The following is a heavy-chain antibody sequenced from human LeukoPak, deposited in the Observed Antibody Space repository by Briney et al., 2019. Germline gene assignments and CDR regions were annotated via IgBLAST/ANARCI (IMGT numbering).Heavy chain of an antibody. Sequence: SETLSLTCTVSGGSVSSGSYYWSWIRQPPGKGLEWIGYIYYSGSTNYNPSLKSRVTISVDTSKNQFSLKLSSVTVADTAVYYCARSPNYYYYGMDVWGKGTTVTVSS. CDR3: ARSPNYYYYGMDV. CDR1: GGSVSSGSYY. V-gene: IGHV4-61*01. J-gene: IGHJ6*04. CDR2: IYYSGST.